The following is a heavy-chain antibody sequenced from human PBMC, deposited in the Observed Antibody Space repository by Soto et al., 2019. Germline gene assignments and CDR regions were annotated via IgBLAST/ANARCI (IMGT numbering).Heavy chain of an antibody. V-gene: IGHV4-30-2*01. CDR2: IYHSGST. Sequence: QLQLQESGSGLVKPSQTLSLTCAVSGGSISSGGYSWSWIRQPPGKGLEWIGYIYHSGSTYYNPSLTGRVTISVDRSKNQFSLKLSSVTAADTAVYSCARAGGLGAVAVDSWGQGTLVTVSS. CDR3: ARAGGLGAVAVDS. D-gene: IGHD6-19*01. CDR1: GGSISSGGYS. J-gene: IGHJ4*02.